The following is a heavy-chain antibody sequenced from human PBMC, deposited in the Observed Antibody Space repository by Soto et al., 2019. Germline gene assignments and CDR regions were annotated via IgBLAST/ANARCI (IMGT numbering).Heavy chain of an antibody. V-gene: IGHV3-21*02. Sequence: EVQLVESGGGLVKPGGSLRLSCVGSGFTFRNHGMNWVRQAPGKGLEWVSSISSSSNYVHYVDSVKGRFTISRDNDENSLYLQMNSLRAEDTAVYFCARVGRMYGPLDYWGQGTLVTVSS. CDR3: ARVGRMYGPLDY. J-gene: IGHJ4*02. CDR1: GFTFRNHG. CDR2: ISSSSNYV. D-gene: IGHD1-26*01.